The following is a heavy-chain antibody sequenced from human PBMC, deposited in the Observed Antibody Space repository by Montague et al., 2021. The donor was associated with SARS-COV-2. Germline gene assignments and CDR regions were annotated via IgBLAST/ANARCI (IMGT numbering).Heavy chain of an antibody. D-gene: IGHD6-13*01. CDR2: INWDDDQ. CDR1: GFSLTTAGMC. CDR3: ARMICTSWYREYAFDV. V-gene: IGHV2-70*20. J-gene: IGHJ3*01. Sequence: PALVKPTQTLTLTCTFSGFSLTTAGMCVSWVRQSPGKAPEWLALINWDDDQYYSTPLKTRLTISKDTSRNQVALTMTNMDPVDTATYYCARMICTSWYREYAFDVWGQGIPVTVSS.